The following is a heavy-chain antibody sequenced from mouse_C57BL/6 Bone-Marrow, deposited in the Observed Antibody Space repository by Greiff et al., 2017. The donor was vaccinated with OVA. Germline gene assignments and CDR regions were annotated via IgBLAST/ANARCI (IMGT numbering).Heavy chain of an antibody. D-gene: IGHD2-5*01. Sequence: QVQLQQSGAELARPGASVKLSCKASGYTFTSYGISWVKQRTGQGLEWIGEIYPRSGNTYYNEKFKGKATLTADKSSSTAYMELRSLTSEDSAVYFCARTYYSNYVYWYFDVWGTGTTVTVSS. V-gene: IGHV1-81*01. CDR1: GYTFTSYG. CDR2: IYPRSGNT. CDR3: ARTYYSNYVYWYFDV. J-gene: IGHJ1*03.